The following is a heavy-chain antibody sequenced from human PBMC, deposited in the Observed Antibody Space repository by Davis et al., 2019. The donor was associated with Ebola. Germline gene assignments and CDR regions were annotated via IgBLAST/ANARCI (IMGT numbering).Heavy chain of an antibody. J-gene: IGHJ6*02. D-gene: IGHD2-15*01. Sequence: ASVKVSCKASGYTFTSYAMHWVRQAPGQRLEWMGWINAGNGNTKYSQKFQGRVTITRDTSASTAYMELSSLGSEDTAVYYCARSLWVVAAIFPYYYGMDVWGQGTTVTVSS. CDR1: GYTFTSYA. CDR3: ARSLWVVAAIFPYYYGMDV. CDR2: INAGNGNT. V-gene: IGHV1-3*01.